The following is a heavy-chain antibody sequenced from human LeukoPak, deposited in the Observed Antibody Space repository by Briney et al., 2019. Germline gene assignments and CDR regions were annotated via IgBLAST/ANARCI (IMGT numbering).Heavy chain of an antibody. CDR3: ARLSGSPWY. CDR2: IYYSGST. D-gene: IGHD3-10*01. J-gene: IGHJ4*02. V-gene: IGHV4-59*08. CDR1: GGAISSYY. Sequence: SETLSLTCTVSGGAISSYYWHWIRQPPGKGLEWIGYIYYSGSTNYNPSLKSRVTISVDTSKSQFSLKLNSVTAADAAVYHCARLSGSPWYWGQGTLVTVSS.